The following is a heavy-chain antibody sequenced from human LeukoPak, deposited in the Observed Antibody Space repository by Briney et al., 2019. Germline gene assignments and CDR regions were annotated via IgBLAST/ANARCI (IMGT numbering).Heavy chain of an antibody. D-gene: IGHD6-13*01. CDR2: IYHSGST. Sequence: SETLSLTCAVSGGSISSGGYSWSWIRQPPGKGLEWIGYIYHSGSTYYNPSLKSRVTISVDRSKNQFSLKLSSVTAADTAVYYCARGADSSSWYEASRPYNWFDPWGQGTLVTVSS. J-gene: IGHJ5*02. CDR1: GGSISSGGYS. CDR3: ARGADSSSWYEASRPYNWFDP. V-gene: IGHV4-30-2*01.